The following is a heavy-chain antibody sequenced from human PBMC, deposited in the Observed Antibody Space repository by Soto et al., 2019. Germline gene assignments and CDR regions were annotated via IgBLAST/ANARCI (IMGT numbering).Heavy chain of an antibody. J-gene: IGHJ5*02. CDR3: ARHLQELIWFGGTNWFDP. CDR2: IYYSGST. V-gene: IGHV4-39*01. D-gene: IGHD3-10*01. CDR1: GGSISSSSYY. Sequence: PSETLSLTYTVSGGSISSSSYYWGWIRQPPGKGLEWIGSIYYSGSTYYNPSLKSRVTISVDTSKNQFSLKLSSVTAADTAVYYCARHLQELIWFGGTNWFDPWGQGTLVTVSS.